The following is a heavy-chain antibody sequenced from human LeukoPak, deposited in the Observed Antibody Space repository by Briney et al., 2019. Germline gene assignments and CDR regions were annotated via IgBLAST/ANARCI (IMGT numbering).Heavy chain of an antibody. CDR3: ARTSSSGHDHY. D-gene: IGHD6-19*01. V-gene: IGHV3-23*01. Sequence: PGGSLRLSCAASGFTFSSYAMSWVRQAPGKGLEWVSAISGSGGSTYYADSVKGRLTISRDNSKNTLYLQMNSLRAEDTAVYYCARTSSSGHDHYWGQGTLVTVSS. J-gene: IGHJ4*02. CDR1: GFTFSSYA. CDR2: ISGSGGST.